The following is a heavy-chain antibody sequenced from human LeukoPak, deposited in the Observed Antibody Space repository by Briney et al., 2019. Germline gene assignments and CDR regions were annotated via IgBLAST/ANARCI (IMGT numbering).Heavy chain of an antibody. CDR2: IDGRGADT. CDR3: AKDRAGTPWAD. V-gene: IGHV3-23*01. D-gene: IGHD1-1*01. CDR1: GFTFSTYT. Sequence: GGSLRLSCAASGFTFSTYTMTWVRQAPGKGLECVSTIDGRGADTYYADSVKGRFTISRDNSRNTVYLQMNSLRADDTAVDYCAKDRAGTPWADWGQGTLVTVSS. J-gene: IGHJ4*02.